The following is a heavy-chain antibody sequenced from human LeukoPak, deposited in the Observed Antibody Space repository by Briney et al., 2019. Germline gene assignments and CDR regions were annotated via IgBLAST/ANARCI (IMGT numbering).Heavy chain of an antibody. V-gene: IGHV4-59*01. Sequence: SETLSLTCTVSGGSISSYYWSWIRQPPGKGLEWIGYIYYSGSTNYNPSLKSRVTISADTSKNQFSLKLSSVTAADTAVYYCARGLGGWSPLMDVWGQGTTVTVSS. CDR3: ARGLGGWSPLMDV. D-gene: IGHD6-19*01. CDR1: GGSISSYY. J-gene: IGHJ6*02. CDR2: IYYSGST.